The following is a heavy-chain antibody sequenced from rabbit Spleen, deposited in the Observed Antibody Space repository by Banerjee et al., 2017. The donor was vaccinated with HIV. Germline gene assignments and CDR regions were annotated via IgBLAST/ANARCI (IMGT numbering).Heavy chain of an antibody. J-gene: IGHJ6*01. V-gene: IGHV1S45*01. Sequence: QEQLVESGGGLVQPEGSLTLTCKASGFSFISGYYMCWVRQAPGKGLGWIACIAAGSGGTTYYANWAKGRFTISKTSSTTVTLQMTSLTAADTATYFCARFYAGYGDFGFAAMWGPGTLVTVS. CDR3: ARFYAGYGDFGFAAM. CDR1: GFSFISGYY. D-gene: IGHD7-1*01. CDR2: IAAGSGGTT.